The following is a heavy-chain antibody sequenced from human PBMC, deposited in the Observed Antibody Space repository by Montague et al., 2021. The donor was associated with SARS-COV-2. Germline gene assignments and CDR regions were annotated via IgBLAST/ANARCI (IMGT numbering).Heavy chain of an antibody. CDR1: GGSFIPYA. J-gene: IGHJ4*02. D-gene: IGHD5-12*01. CDR2: NNIKGIN. V-gene: IGHV4-34*01. Sequence: SETLSLTCAVYGGSFIPYAWTWTRHHPGKGLEWSGENNIKGINNXTPSLKSRVSISGDTSKRQFSLILKTVTAADTAVYYCALARCSGYCPLWGQGSLVIVSS. CDR3: ALARCSGYCPL.